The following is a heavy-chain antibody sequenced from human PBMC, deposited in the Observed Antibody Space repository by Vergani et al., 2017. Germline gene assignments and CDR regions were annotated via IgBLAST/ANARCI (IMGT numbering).Heavy chain of an antibody. CDR2: IWYDGSNK. CDR3: AREYYDYMDGVHY. D-gene: IGHD3-3*01. V-gene: IGHV3-33*01. J-gene: IGHJ4*02. Sequence: QVQLVESGGGVVQPGRSLRLSCAASGFTFSSYGMHWVRQAPGKGLEWVAVIWYDGSNKYYADSVKGRFTISRDNSKNTLYLQMNSLRAEDTAVYYCAREYYDYMDGVHYWGQGTLVTVSS. CDR1: GFTFSSYG.